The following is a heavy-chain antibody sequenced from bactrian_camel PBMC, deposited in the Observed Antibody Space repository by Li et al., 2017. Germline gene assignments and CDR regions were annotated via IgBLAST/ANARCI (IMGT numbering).Heavy chain of an antibody. CDR2: IDSDGK. Sequence: HVQLVESGGGLVQAGSSLKLSCVASHFTFSNSRNCMGWFRQAPGKDREGVAHIDSDGKWYAESLKGRSTISTDDANNTLDLQLDSLQPEDTAMYYCVADETCVRWYLPAGSADFGAWGQGTQVTVS. D-gene: IGHD2*01. V-gene: IGHV3S55*01. CDR1: HFTFSNSRNC. J-gene: IGHJ6*01. CDR3: VADETCVRWYLPAGSADFGA.